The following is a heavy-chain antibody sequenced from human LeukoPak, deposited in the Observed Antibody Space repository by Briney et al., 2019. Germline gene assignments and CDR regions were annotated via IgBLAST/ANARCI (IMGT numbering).Heavy chain of an antibody. CDR3: TRDMLRFLEWTFDY. J-gene: IGHJ4*02. CDR2: IRSKAYGGTT. CDR1: GFTFGDYA. Sequence: GGSLRLSCTASGFTFGDYAMSWVRQAPGKGLEWVGFIRSKAYGGTTEYAASVKGRFTISRDDSKSIAYLQMNSLKTEDTAVYYCTRDMLRFLEWTFDYWGQGTQVTVSS. D-gene: IGHD3-3*01. V-gene: IGHV3-49*04.